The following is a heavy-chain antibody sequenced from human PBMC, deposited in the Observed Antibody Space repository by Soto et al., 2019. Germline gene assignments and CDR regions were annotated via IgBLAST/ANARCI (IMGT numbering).Heavy chain of an antibody. CDR3: ARPRITASGHYFDY. J-gene: IGHJ4*02. CDR2: IYHNGST. D-gene: IGHD6-13*01. CDR1: GYSIRSGYF. V-gene: IGHV4-38-2*01. Sequence: TSETLSLTCVVSGYSIRSGYFWGWIRQPPGEGLEWIASIYHNGSTYYNPSLKSRVTISVDTSRNQLSLKLRSVTAADTAVYHCARPRITASGHYFDYWGQGTVVTVSS.